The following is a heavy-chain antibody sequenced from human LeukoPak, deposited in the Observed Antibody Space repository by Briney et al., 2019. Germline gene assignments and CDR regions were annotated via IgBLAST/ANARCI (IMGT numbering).Heavy chain of an antibody. J-gene: IGHJ4*02. CDR2: IYSGGNT. D-gene: IGHD2-15*01. CDR1: GFTVSSSH. V-gene: IGHV3-53*01. Sequence: GGSLRLSCAASGFTVSSSHMSWVRQAPGKGLEWVSIIYSGGNTYYADSVKGRFTISRDNSKNTLFFQMNSLRADDAAVYYCAKGSGSSCYSPCDYWGQGILVTVSS. CDR3: AKGSGSSCYSPCDY.